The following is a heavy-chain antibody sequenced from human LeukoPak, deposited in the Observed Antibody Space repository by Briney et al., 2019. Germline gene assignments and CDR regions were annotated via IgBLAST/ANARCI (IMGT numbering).Heavy chain of an antibody. CDR1: GGSISSYY. V-gene: IGHV4-59*01. D-gene: IGHD2-2*01. J-gene: IGHJ3*02. Sequence: SETRSLTSPVSGGSISSYYWSWIRQPPGKGLEWIGYIYYSGSTNYNTSFKGRVTISVDTSKNQFSLKLGSVTVGDTACYYCAGDQRHPGTSWTRTGTGLGAFDIWSQATMLTVSS. CDR3: AGDQRHPGTSWTRTGTGLGAFDI. CDR2: IYYSGST.